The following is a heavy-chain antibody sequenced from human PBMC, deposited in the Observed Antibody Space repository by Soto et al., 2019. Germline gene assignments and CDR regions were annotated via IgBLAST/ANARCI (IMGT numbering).Heavy chain of an antibody. J-gene: IGHJ5*02. CDR2: ISYSGRP. CDR1: GGSISSESYF. Sequence: QLQLQESGPGLAKPSETLSLTCTVSGGSISSESYFWGWVRQPSGKGLEWVDTISYSGRPFFNPSLKGRATLSVDTSKNQFSLRLSAVTAADSAVYFCAALLGHCSGGTCFFRWFDPWGQGSLVTVSS. CDR3: AALLGHCSGGTCFFRWFDP. V-gene: IGHV4-39*01. D-gene: IGHD2-15*01.